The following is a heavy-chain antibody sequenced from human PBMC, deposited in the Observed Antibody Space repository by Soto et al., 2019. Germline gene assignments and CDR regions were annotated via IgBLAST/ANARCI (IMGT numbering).Heavy chain of an antibody. CDR3: ARDPMTTVTTNAFDI. Sequence: QVQLVQSGAEVTKPGSSVKVSCKASGGTFSSYTISWVRQAPGQGLEWMGRIIPILGIANYAQKFQGRVTITADKSTSTAYMELSSLRSEDTAVYYCARDPMTTVTTNAFDIWGQGTMVTVSS. CDR1: GGTFSSYT. J-gene: IGHJ3*02. V-gene: IGHV1-69*08. CDR2: IIPILGIA. D-gene: IGHD4-17*01.